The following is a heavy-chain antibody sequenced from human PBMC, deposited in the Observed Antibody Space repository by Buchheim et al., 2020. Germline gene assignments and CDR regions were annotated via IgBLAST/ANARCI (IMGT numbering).Heavy chain of an antibody. CDR1: GFTFSRCW. D-gene: IGHD6-19*01. Sequence: EVQLVETGGGLVQPGESLRLSCAASGFTFSRCWMYWVRQAPGKGLEWVANINQDGSEKHYVDSVKGRFTISRDNAKNSLDLQMNSLRADDTAVYYCVGSPYNSAVCDYWGQGAL. CDR2: INQDGSEK. CDR3: VGSPYNSAVCDY. V-gene: IGHV3-7*01. J-gene: IGHJ4*02.